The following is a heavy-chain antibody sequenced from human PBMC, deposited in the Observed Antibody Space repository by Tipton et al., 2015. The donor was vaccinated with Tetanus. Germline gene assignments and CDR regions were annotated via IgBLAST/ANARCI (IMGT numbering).Heavy chain of an antibody. CDR3: GRVMGGATVDP. Sequence: TLSLTCSLSGGSISNSEYCWAWIRQPPGKGLEWIGSVFDSGTSYYNPSLKSRVTISVDTSKNQFSLKVTSVTAADTAVYYCGRVMGGATVDPWGQGTLVTVSS. CDR2: VFDSGTS. V-gene: IGHV4-39*07. D-gene: IGHD1-26*01. CDR1: GGSISNSEYC. J-gene: IGHJ5*02.